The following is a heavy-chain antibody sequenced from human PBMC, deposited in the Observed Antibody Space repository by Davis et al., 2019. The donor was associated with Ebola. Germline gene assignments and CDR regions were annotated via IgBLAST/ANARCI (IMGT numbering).Heavy chain of an antibody. CDR2: IRSKANSYAT. CDR3: TRGFAIVGATPVDY. V-gene: IGHV3-73*01. D-gene: IGHD1-26*01. J-gene: IGHJ4*02. CDR1: GFTFSGSA. Sequence: GESLKISCAASGFTFSGSAMHWVRQASGKGLEWVGRIRSKANSYATAYAALVKGRFTISRDDSKNTAYLQMNSLKTEDTAVYYCTRGFAIVGATPVDYWGQGTLVTVSS.